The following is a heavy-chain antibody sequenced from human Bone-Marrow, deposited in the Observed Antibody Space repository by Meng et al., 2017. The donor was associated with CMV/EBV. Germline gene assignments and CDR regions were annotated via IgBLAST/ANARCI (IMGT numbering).Heavy chain of an antibody. CDR2: INPNSGGT. CDR3: ARLPGIAVAATLADYYFDY. D-gene: IGHD6-19*01. J-gene: IGHJ4*02. CDR1: GYTFTGYY. Sequence: ASVKVSCKASGYTFTGYYMHWVRQAPGQGLEWMGWINPNSGGTNYAQKFQGRVTMTRDTSISTAYMELSRLRSDDTAVYYCARLPGIAVAATLADYYFDYWGQGTQATASS. V-gene: IGHV1-2*02.